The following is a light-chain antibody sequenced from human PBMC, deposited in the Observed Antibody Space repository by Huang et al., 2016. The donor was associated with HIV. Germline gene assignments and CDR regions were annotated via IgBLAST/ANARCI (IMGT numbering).Light chain of an antibody. Sequence: DIQMTQSPPSLSASVGDRVTFTCRANQTISKSLNWYQQKPGRAPKLLIYTASTLESGVPSRFSGSGSGSRFTLNITNLQPEDFATYYCQQSFSVLRTFG. J-gene: IGKJ1*01. CDR2: TAS. CDR3: QQSFSVLRT. CDR1: QTISKS. V-gene: IGKV1-39*01.